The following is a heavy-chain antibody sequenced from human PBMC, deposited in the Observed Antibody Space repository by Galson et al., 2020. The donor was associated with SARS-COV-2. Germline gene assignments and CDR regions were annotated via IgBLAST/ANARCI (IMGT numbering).Heavy chain of an antibody. Sequence: GESLKISCAASGFTFSSYSMNWVRPAPGKGLEWVSSISSSSSYIYYADSVKGRFTISRDNAKNSLYLQMNSLRAEDTDVYYCARYYDILTGYYLQADAFDIWGQGTMVTVSS. V-gene: IGHV3-21*01. CDR3: ARYYDILTGYYLQADAFDI. D-gene: IGHD3-9*01. J-gene: IGHJ3*02. CDR2: ISSSSSYI. CDR1: GFTFSSYS.